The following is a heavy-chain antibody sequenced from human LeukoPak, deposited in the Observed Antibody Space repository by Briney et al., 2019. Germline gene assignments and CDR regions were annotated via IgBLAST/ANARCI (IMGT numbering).Heavy chain of an antibody. CDR2: INSDGSWT. J-gene: IGHJ6*02. CDR3: AKGNYDFWSGYYKNYGMDV. D-gene: IGHD3-3*01. V-gene: IGHV3-74*01. Sequence: PGGSLRLSCAASGNYWMHWVRQAPGKGLVWVSHINSDGSWTSYADSVKGRFTISRDNSKNTLYLQMNSLRAEDTAVYYCAKGNYDFWSGYYKNYGMDVWGQGTTVTVSS. CDR1: GNYW.